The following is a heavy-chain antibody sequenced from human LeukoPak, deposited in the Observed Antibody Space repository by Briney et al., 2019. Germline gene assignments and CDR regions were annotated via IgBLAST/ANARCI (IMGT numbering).Heavy chain of an antibody. Sequence: PGGSLRLSCAASGFTFSSYGMYWVRRAPGKGLEWVAVIWYDGSNKYYADSVKGRFTISRDNSQNTLYLQVNSLRAEDTAVYYCAKGNGGYYYYLDVWGKGTTVTVSS. J-gene: IGHJ6*03. D-gene: IGHD1-1*01. V-gene: IGHV3-33*06. CDR2: IWYDGSNK. CDR1: GFTFSSYG. CDR3: AKGNGGYYYYLDV.